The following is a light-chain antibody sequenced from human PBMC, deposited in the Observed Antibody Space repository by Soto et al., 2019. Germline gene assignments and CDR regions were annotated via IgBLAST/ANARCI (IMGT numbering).Light chain of an antibody. J-gene: IGLJ2*01. CDR2: EVS. CDR3: SSYAGSNNLI. CDR1: SSDVGGYNY. V-gene: IGLV2-8*01. Sequence: QSALTQPPSASGSLGQSVTISCTGTSSDVGGYNYVSWYQQHPGKAPKLMIYEVSKRPSGVPDRFSGSKSGNTASLTVSGHQAEEVADYYCSSYAGSNNLIFGGGTKLTVL.